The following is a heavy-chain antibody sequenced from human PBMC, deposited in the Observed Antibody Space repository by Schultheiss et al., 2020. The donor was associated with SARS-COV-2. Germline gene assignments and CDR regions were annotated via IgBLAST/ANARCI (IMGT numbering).Heavy chain of an antibody. V-gene: IGHV3-74*01. Sequence: GGSLRLSCAASGFTFSSYGMHWVRQAPGKGLVWVSRINSDGSSTSYADSVKGRFTISRDNAKNTLYLQMNSLRAEDTALYYCAKDMQYYYGSGSMGMDYWGQGTLVTVSS. CDR1: GFTFSSYG. CDR2: INSDGSST. J-gene: IGHJ4*02. CDR3: AKDMQYYYGSGSMGMDY. D-gene: IGHD3-10*01.